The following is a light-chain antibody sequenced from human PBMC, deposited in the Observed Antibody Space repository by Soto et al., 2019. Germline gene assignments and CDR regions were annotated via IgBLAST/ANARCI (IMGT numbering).Light chain of an antibody. Sequence: DIQMTQSPSSLSASVGDIVTITCQASQDITNYLNWYQQKPGEAPKLLIYDASNLETGVPSRFSGSGSGTDFTFTISSLQLEDIATYYCLQYDISPVFGPGTKVDIK. CDR1: QDITNY. J-gene: IGKJ3*01. CDR2: DAS. CDR3: LQYDISPV. V-gene: IGKV1-33*01.